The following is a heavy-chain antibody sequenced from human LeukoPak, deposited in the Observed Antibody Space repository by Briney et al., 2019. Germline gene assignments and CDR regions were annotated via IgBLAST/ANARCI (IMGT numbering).Heavy chain of an antibody. CDR1: GASISIYQ. Sequence: SETLSLTCNVSGASISIYQWSWIRQPPGKGLEYIGDIYSPRGTNHNPSLASRVTISIDTSKNQLSLKLSSVTAADTAVYYCARDYDYVWGSYHLYGMDVWGQGTTVTVSS. D-gene: IGHD3-16*02. CDR3: ARDYDYVWGSYHLYGMDV. CDR2: IYSPRGT. V-gene: IGHV4-59*01. J-gene: IGHJ6*02.